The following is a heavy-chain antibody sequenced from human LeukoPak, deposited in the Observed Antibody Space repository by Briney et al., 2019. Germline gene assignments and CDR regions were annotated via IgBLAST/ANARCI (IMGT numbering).Heavy chain of an antibody. J-gene: IGHJ3*02. D-gene: IGHD3-10*01. CDR2: INPSGGST. CDR1: GYTFTSYY. CDR3: ARAKSGSGSYNAFDI. Sequence: GASVKVSCKASGYTFTSYYMHWVRQAPGQGLEWMGIINPSGGSTSYAQKFQGRVTMTKDTSTSTVYMELSNLRSEDTAVYYCARAKSGSGSYNAFDIWGQGTMVTVSS. V-gene: IGHV1-46*01.